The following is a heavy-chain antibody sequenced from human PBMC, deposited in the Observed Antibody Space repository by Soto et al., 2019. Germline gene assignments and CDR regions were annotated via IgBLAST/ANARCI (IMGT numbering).Heavy chain of an antibody. CDR1: GGSISSGDYY. CDR2: IYCSGST. Sequence: SETLSLACTVSGGSISSGDYYWSWIRQPPGKGLEWIGYIYCSGSTYYNPSLKSRVTISVDTSKNQFSLKLSSVTAADTAVYYCARDPIVVITEAAYYYGMDVWGQGTTVTVSS. CDR3: ARDPIVVITEAAYYYGMDV. D-gene: IGHD3-22*01. J-gene: IGHJ6*02. V-gene: IGHV4-30-4*01.